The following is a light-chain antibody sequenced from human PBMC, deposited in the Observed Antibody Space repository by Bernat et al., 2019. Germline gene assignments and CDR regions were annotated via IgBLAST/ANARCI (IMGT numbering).Light chain of an antibody. V-gene: IGLV10-54*04. CDR2: RNN. CDR1: SNNVGYQG. J-gene: IGLJ3*02. CDR3: PAWDSSLSAWV. Sequence: QAGLTQPPSVSKGLRQTATLTCTGNSNNVGYQGAAWLQQHQGHPPKLLSYRNNNRPSGISERFSASRSGNTASLTITGLQPEDEADYYCPAWDSSLSAWVFGGGTKLTVL.